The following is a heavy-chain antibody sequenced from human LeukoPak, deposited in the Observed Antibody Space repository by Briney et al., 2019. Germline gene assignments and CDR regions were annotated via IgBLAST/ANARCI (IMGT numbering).Heavy chain of an antibody. V-gene: IGHV4-30-2*01. Sequence: SETLSLTCTVSGGSISSGGYYYWSWIRQPPGKGLEWIGYIYHSGSTYYNPSLKSRVTISVDRSKNQFSLKLSSVTAADTAVYYCARSVVPAAITWFDPWGQGTLVTVSS. CDR2: IYHSGST. D-gene: IGHD2-2*02. J-gene: IGHJ5*02. CDR3: ARSVVPAAITWFDP. CDR1: GGSISSGGYYY.